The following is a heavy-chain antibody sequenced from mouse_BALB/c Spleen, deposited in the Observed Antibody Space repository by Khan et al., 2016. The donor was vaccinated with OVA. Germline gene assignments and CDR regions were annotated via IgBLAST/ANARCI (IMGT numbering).Heavy chain of an antibody. CDR3: TRSVYGSFAY. J-gene: IGHJ3*01. V-gene: IGHV1-53*01. D-gene: IGHD2-10*02. CDR2: INPRNGGT. CDR1: GYSFTSYY. Sequence: VQLQQSGAELVKPGASVRLSCKASGYSFTSYYLYWVKQRPGQGLEWIGDINPRNGGTNFNEKFKSKSTLTVDKSCSTAYMQLNSLTSEDSAVYSCTRSVYGSFAYWGQGTLVTVSA.